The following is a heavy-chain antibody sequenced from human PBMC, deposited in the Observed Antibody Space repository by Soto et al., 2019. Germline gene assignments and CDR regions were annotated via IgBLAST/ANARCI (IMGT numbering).Heavy chain of an antibody. Sequence: ASVRVSCKASGGTFSSYAISWVRQAPGQGLEWMGGIIPIFGTANYAQKFQGRVTITADKSTSTAYMELSSLRSEDTAVYYCARGGYSYGPAGDYFDYWGQGTLVTVSS. CDR1: GGTFSSYA. D-gene: IGHD5-18*01. CDR2: IIPIFGTA. V-gene: IGHV1-69*06. CDR3: ARGGYSYGPAGDYFDY. J-gene: IGHJ4*02.